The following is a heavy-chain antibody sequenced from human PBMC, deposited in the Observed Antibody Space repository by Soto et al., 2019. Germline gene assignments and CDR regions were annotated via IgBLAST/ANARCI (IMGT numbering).Heavy chain of an antibody. J-gene: IGHJ6*02. CDR1: GFTFRSYG. V-gene: IGHV3-30*18. CDR3: AKEFGWELQLSHPYYNSGMDV. Sequence: PVGSLRLSCAASGFTFRSYGMHWVRQAPGKGLEWVALMSFDGSNKYYADSVRGRFTISSDNSKSTLYLQMDILRPEHTAVYYCAKEFGWELQLSHPYYNSGMDVWGQGTTVTVSS. CDR2: MSFDGSNK. D-gene: IGHD1-1*01.